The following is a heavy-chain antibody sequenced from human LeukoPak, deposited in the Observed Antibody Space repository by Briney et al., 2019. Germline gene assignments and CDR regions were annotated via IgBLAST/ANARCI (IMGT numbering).Heavy chain of an antibody. CDR3: ASTGHSYGYGYFDY. CDR1: GFTFSSYG. Sequence: PGGSLRLSCAASGFTFSSYGMHWVRQAPVKGLEWVAVIWYDGSNKYYADSVKGRFTISRDNSKNTLYLQMNSLRAEDTAVYYCASTGHSYGYGYFDYWGQGTLVTVSS. D-gene: IGHD5-18*01. CDR2: IWYDGSNK. V-gene: IGHV3-33*01. J-gene: IGHJ4*02.